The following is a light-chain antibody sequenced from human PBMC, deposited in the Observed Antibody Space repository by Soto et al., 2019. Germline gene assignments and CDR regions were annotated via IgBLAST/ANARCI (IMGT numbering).Light chain of an antibody. CDR1: QSISDY. Sequence: DIQMTQSPSSLSASVGDRVSISCRASQSISDYMNWYQQKPGRAPKLLIYGASSLQRGVPSRFSGSGSGTDFTLTITRLPPEDFATYYCQESYSTPLTFGRGTKLEIK. CDR3: QESYSTPLT. J-gene: IGKJ2*01. V-gene: IGKV1-39*01. CDR2: GAS.